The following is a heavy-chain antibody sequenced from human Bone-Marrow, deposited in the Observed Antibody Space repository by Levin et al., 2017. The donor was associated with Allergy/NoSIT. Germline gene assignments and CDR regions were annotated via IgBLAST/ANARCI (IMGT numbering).Heavy chain of an antibody. V-gene: IGHV4-4*07. CDR3: ARAPIDVTMVRGVWFDP. D-gene: IGHD3-10*01. CDR1: GGSINRYY. Sequence: SQTLSLTCAVSGGSINRYYWSWIRQPAGKGLEWIGRIYTSGSTNYNPSLKSRVTMSVDTSKNHFSLNLSSVTAADTAVYYCARAPIDVTMVRGVWFDPGGQGTLVTVSA. CDR2: IYTSGST. J-gene: IGHJ5*02.